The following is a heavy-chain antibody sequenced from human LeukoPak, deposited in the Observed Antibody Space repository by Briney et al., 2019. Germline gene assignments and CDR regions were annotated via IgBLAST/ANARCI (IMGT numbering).Heavy chain of an antibody. Sequence: GGSLRLSCAASGFTFSNAWMSWVRQAPGKGLEWVGRIKSKTDGGTTDYAAPVKGRFTISRDDSKNTLYLQMNSLKTEDTAVYYCTTLYGDYAPDYGMDVWGQGTTVTVSS. D-gene: IGHD4-17*01. CDR1: GFTFSNAW. CDR2: IKSKTDGGTT. V-gene: IGHV3-15*01. CDR3: TTLYGDYAPDYGMDV. J-gene: IGHJ6*02.